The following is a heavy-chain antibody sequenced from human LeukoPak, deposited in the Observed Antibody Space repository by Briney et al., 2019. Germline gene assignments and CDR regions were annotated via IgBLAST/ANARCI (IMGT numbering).Heavy chain of an antibody. D-gene: IGHD4-17*01. CDR3: ARDSGYGDCRLDY. Sequence: SETLSLTCTVSGGSISSSSYYWGWIRQPPGKGLEWIGSIYYSGSTYYNPSLKSRVTISVDTSKNQFSLKLSSVTAADTAVYYCARDSGYGDCRLDYWGQGTLVTVSS. CDR1: GGSISSSSYY. J-gene: IGHJ4*02. V-gene: IGHV4-39*07. CDR2: IYYSGST.